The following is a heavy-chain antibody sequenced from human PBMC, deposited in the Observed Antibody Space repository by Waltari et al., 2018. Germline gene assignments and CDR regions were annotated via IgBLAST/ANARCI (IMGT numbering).Heavy chain of an antibody. CDR3: ARKDFTGTTSWLDA. D-gene: IGHD1-7*01. J-gene: IGHJ5*02. CDR1: AFTFSNYG. Sequence: EVQLLESGGDLVQPGVYLGLSCAGCAFTFSNYGMNWVRQAPGKGLEWVSGISNSGGDTYYADSVEGRFFISRDNSKNIVYLQMDSLRAEDTAVYYCARKDFTGTTSWLDAWGQGTLVTVAS. V-gene: IGHV3-23*01. CDR2: ISNSGGDT.